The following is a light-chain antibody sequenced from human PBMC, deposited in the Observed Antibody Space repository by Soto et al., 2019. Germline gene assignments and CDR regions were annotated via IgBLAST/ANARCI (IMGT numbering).Light chain of an antibody. V-gene: IGKV1-17*03. CDR1: QDISRF. CDR3: HSRA. CDR2: ETS. J-gene: IGKJ5*01. Sequence: DVQMTQSPSAMSPSVGDRITITCRASQDISRFVGWFQKKPGQVPERLIYETSTLLPGVPSRLSCSGSETEFHLTISRLQPDDFATYFCHSRAFGQGPRLEIK.